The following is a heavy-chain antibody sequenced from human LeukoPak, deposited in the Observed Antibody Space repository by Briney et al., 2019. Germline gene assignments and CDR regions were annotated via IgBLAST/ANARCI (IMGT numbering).Heavy chain of an antibody. Sequence: SETLSLTCTVSGGSISSYYWSWIRQPAGKGLEWIGRIYTSGSTNYNPSLKSRVTMSVDTSKNQFSLKLSSVTAADTAVYYCAAEYYDFWSGYWAHQTGNWFDPWGRGTLVTVSS. J-gene: IGHJ5*02. V-gene: IGHV4-4*07. CDR2: IYTSGST. CDR3: AAEYYDFWSGYWAHQTGNWFDP. D-gene: IGHD3-3*01. CDR1: GGSISSYY.